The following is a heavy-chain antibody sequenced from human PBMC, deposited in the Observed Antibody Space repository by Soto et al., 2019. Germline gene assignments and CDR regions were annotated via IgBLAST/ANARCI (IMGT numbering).Heavy chain of an antibody. Sequence: PGGSLRLSCAASGFSFSSYAMTWVRQTPGKGLEWVSTISSSGGTTYYADSVKGRFTISRDNSKNTLFLQMNSLRAEDTAIYYCTRDPHALDYWGQGTLVTVSS. V-gene: IGHV3-23*01. CDR3: TRDPHALDY. CDR1: GFSFSSYA. CDR2: ISSSGGTT. J-gene: IGHJ4*02. D-gene: IGHD2-2*01.